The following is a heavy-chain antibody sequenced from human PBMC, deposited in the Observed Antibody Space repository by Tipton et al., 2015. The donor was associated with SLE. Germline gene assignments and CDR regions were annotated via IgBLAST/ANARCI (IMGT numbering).Heavy chain of an antibody. V-gene: IGHV4-61*02. D-gene: IGHD3/OR15-3a*01. Sequence: TLSLTCTVSGGSINSGSYYWSWIRQPAGKGLEWIGRIFISGDTYYNPSLEGRVTISLDTSKNQFSLKLSSVTAADTAVYYCARAPGLDRDYYYYYYMDVWGKGTTVTVSS. CDR2: IFISGDT. CDR1: GGSINSGSYY. J-gene: IGHJ6*03. CDR3: ARAPGLDRDYYYYYYMDV.